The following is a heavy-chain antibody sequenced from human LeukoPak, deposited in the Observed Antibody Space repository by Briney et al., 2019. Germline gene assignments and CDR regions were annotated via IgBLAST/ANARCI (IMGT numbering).Heavy chain of an antibody. CDR3: ARLAFPYDYVWGSYRRGAGKPTKIDY. Sequence: SETLSLTCTVSGGSISSSSYYWGWIRQPPGKGLEWIGSIYYSGSTYYNPSLKSRVTISVDTSKNQFSLKLSSVTAADTAVYYCARLAFPYDYVWGSYRRGAGKPTKIDYWGQGTLVTVSS. CDR2: IYYSGST. CDR1: GGSISSSSYY. J-gene: IGHJ4*02. D-gene: IGHD3-16*02. V-gene: IGHV4-39*07.